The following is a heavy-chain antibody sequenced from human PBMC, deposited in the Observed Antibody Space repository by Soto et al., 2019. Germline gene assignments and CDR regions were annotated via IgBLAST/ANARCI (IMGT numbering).Heavy chain of an antibody. CDR2: IIPIFGTA. D-gene: IGHD3-3*01. Sequence: ASVKVSCKASGGTFSSYAISWVRQAPGQGLEWMGGIIPIFGTANYAQKFQGRVTITADESTSTAYMELSSLRSEDTAVYYCARWERSGYDYYGMDVWGQGTTVTVS. CDR1: GGTFSSYA. CDR3: ARWERSGYDYYGMDV. V-gene: IGHV1-69*13. J-gene: IGHJ6*02.